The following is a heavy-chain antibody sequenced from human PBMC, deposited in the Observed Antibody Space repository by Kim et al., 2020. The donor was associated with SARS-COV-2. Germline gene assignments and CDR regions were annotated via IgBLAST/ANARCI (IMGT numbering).Heavy chain of an antibody. J-gene: IGHJ4*02. V-gene: IGHV1-69*01. D-gene: IGHD3-22*01. Sequence: AHKFQGRITITADESTSTAYMELSSLRSEDTAVYYCARGDYYDSSGYSYWGQGTLVTVSS. CDR3: ARGDYYDSSGYSY.